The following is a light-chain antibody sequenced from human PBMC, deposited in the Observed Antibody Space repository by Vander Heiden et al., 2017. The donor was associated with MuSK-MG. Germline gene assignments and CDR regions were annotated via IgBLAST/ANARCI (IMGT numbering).Light chain of an antibody. J-gene: IGLJ3*02. CDR1: RFGETY. V-gene: IGLV3-1*01. Sequence: SLDLTQPSSLSVAPGQTALLTCFGDRFGETYASWDRQRPGQSPVLVIHEDSKRPSGIPGRLSGSNSGNTATLTISGAQDIDEADYYCQAWDTTAAVFGGGTKLTVL. CDR3: QAWDTTAAV. CDR2: EDS.